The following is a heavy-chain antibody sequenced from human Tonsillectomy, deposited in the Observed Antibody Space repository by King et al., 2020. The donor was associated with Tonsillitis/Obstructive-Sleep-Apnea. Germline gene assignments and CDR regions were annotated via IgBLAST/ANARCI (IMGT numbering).Heavy chain of an antibody. Sequence: VQLVESGGGLVQPGGSLRLSCSASGFTFSLYTVHWVRQAPGKGLEYVSGISSGGGSTYYADSVKGRFNISRDNSKNTLYLQMSSLRADDTAVYHCVKGQSSGWYSGLDYWGQGPLFIVSS. CDR3: VKGQSSGWYSGLDY. J-gene: IGHJ4*02. V-gene: IGHV3-64D*06. CDR1: GFTFSLYT. D-gene: IGHD6-19*01. CDR2: ISSGGGST.